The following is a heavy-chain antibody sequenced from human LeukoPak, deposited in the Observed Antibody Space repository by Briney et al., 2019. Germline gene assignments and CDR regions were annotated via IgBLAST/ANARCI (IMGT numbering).Heavy chain of an antibody. CDR1: GFTFSSYA. CDR2: ISYDGSNK. J-gene: IGHJ4*02. Sequence: GGSLRLSCAASGFTFSSYATHWVRQAPGKGLEWVAVISYDGSNKYYADSVKGRFTISRDDSKNTLYLQMNSLRAEDTAVYYCARDRGWDVAMVLDYWGQGTLVTVSS. CDR3: ARDRGWDVAMVLDY. D-gene: IGHD3-10*01. V-gene: IGHV3-30-3*01.